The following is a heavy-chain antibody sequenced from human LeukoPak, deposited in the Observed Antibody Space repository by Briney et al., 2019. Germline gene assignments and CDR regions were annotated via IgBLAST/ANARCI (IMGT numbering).Heavy chain of an antibody. CDR2: IYYSGST. Sequence: SETLSLTGTVSGSSVSSSKYYWSWIRQPPGKGLEWIGYIYYSGSTNYNLSLKSRVTISVDTSKNQFSLKLNSVTAADTAVYYCARDLGVGSGPFDYWGQGTLVTVSS. CDR3: ARDLGVGSGPFDY. V-gene: IGHV4-61*01. D-gene: IGHD3-3*01. J-gene: IGHJ4*02. CDR1: GSSVSSSKYY.